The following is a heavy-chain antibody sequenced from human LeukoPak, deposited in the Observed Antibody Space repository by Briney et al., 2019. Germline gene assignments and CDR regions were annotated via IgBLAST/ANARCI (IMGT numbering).Heavy chain of an antibody. CDR2: IYTSGST. CDR1: GDSISSYY. CDR3: ARVLLYYYDSSGYQNNWFDP. D-gene: IGHD3-22*01. Sequence: SETLSLTCTVSGDSISSYYWSWIRQPAGKGLEWIGRIYTSGSTNYNPSLKSRVTMSVDTSKNQFSLKLSSVTAADTAVYYCARVLLYYYDSSGYQNNWFDPWGQGTLVTVSS. V-gene: IGHV4-4*07. J-gene: IGHJ5*02.